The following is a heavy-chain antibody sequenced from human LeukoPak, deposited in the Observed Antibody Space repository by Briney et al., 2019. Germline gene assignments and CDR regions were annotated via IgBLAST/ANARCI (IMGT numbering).Heavy chain of an antibody. J-gene: IGHJ4*02. CDR1: GYSFTKYW. CDR3: ARTYDSSGSIDY. Sequence: GASLKISCKASGYSFTKYWIGWVRQMPGKGLEWMGIIYPGDSVTRYSPSFQGQVTISADKPISTAYLQWSSLRASDTAMYYCARTYDSSGSIDYWGQGTLVTVSS. V-gene: IGHV5-51*04. CDR2: IYPGDSVT. D-gene: IGHD3-22*01.